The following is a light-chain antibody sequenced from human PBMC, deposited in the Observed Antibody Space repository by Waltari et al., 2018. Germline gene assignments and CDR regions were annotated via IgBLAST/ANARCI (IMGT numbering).Light chain of an antibody. CDR2: KIS. Sequence: DIVLSQTPLSSPVTLGQPPSISCRSSQSLVHSDEVTYFTCLHLRPGQPPRLLIYKISNRCSGVPDRFSGSGAGTDFTLKISRVEAEDVGVYYCMQATQFPQTFGPGTKVEIK. J-gene: IGKJ1*01. V-gene: IGKV2-24*01. CDR1: QSLVHSDEVTY. CDR3: MQATQFPQT.